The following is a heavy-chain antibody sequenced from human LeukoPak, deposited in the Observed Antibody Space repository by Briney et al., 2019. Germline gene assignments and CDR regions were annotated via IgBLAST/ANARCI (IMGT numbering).Heavy chain of an antibody. V-gene: IGHV1-2*02. CDR3: VRRIPTAFSNQFDP. Sequence: ASVKVSCKASGYTFIDYYIHWVRQAPGQGLEWMGWIGPNTGATIYALKFQGRVTMTRDTSISTIYMELSSLTSDDTAVYYCVRRIPTAFSNQFDPWGQGTLVTVSS. CDR1: GYTFIDYY. D-gene: IGHD2-2*01. J-gene: IGHJ5*02. CDR2: IGPNTGAT.